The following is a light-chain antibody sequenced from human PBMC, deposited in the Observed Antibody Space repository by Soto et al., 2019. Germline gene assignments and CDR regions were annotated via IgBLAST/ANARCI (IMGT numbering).Light chain of an antibody. CDR2: EAS. J-gene: IGKJ2*01. CDR3: PQFESYS. V-gene: IGKV1-5*01. CDR1: QRIATW. Sequence: DVQMTQSPSSLSASVGDRVTITCRASQRIATWLAWYQQHPGGAPKLLIYEASTLESGVPSRFSGSGSGTEFTLTISSLQPEDFATYYCPQFESYSFGQGTKLEIK.